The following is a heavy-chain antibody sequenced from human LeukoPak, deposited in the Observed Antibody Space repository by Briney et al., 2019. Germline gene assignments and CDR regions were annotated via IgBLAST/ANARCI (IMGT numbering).Heavy chain of an antibody. CDR1: GYTFTSYG. CDR2: IIPIFGTA. J-gene: IGHJ5*02. V-gene: IGHV1-69*05. CDR3: ARAGFSAIPESS. D-gene: IGHD2-2*02. Sequence: GASVKVSCKASGYTFTSYGISWVRQAPGQGLEWMGGIIPIFGTANYAQKFQGRVTITTDESTSTAYMELSSLGSEDTAVYYCARAGFSAIPESSWGQGTLVTVSS.